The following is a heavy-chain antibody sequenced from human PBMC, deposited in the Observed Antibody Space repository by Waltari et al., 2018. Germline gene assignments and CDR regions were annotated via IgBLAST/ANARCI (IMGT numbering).Heavy chain of an antibody. D-gene: IGHD5-12*01. CDR1: GGSVSSGSW. V-gene: IGHV4-4*02. J-gene: IGHJ5*02. CDR2: ISHSGGS. Sequence: QVQLQESGPGLVKPSGTLSLTCAVSGGSVSSGSWWSWVRQSPGKGLEWIAEISHSGGSNYNPSLKSRVTISVDESKNQFSPKLTSITAADTAVYYCARDRGLRGGYDSWGQGMLVTVSS. CDR3: ARDRGLRGGYDS.